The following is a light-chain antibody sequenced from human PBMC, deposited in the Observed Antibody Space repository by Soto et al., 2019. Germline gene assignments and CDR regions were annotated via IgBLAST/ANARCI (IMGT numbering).Light chain of an antibody. CDR3: QQEAT. Sequence: DIQMTQSPSTLSASAGDRVTITCRASQSISSWLAWYQQKPGKAPKLLIHDASSLESGVPSRFSGSGSGTEFTLTISSLQPDDFATYYCQQEATFGQGTKVDIK. J-gene: IGKJ1*01. CDR1: QSISSW. V-gene: IGKV1-5*01. CDR2: DAS.